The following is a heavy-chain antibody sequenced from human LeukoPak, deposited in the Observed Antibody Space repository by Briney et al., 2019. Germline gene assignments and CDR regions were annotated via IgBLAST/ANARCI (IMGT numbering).Heavy chain of an antibody. CDR3: ARDSGAVAGLYYFDY. CDR1: GYTFTNYD. CDR2: MNPNSANT. J-gene: IGHJ4*02. D-gene: IGHD1-26*01. Sequence: ASVKVSCKASGYTFTNYDINWVRQATGQGLEWMGWMNPNSANTGYSQKFQGRVTFTRDTSISTAYMELSSLRSEDTAVYYCARDSGAVAGLYYFDYWGQGTLVTVSS. V-gene: IGHV1-8*03.